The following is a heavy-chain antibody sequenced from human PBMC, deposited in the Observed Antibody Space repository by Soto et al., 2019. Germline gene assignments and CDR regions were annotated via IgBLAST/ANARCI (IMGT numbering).Heavy chain of an antibody. Sequence: GGSLRLSCAASGFTFSSYAMSWVRQAPGKGLEWVSRIGGSGGSTYYADSVKGRFTMSRDNSKNTLFLQMNSLRAEDTAVYYCAKASGSTNWFFDYWGQGTLVTVSS. CDR1: GFTFSSYA. J-gene: IGHJ4*02. V-gene: IGHV3-23*01. D-gene: IGHD3-10*01. CDR3: AKASGSTNWFFDY. CDR2: IGGSGGST.